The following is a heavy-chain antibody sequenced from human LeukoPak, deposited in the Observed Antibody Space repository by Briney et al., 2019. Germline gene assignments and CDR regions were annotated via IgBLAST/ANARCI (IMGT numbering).Heavy chain of an antibody. V-gene: IGHV3-48*01. CDR3: VRGQTCLDNWFDP. CDR1: GFTFSNYG. J-gene: IGHJ5*02. CDR2: IRSNDGTT. Sequence: PGGSLRLSCEASGFTFSNYGMNWVRQAPGKGLEWVSYIRSNDGTTHYADSVKGRFTISRDNAKNSLSLQMTSLRADDTAVYYCVRGQTCLDNWFDPWGQGTLVIVSS.